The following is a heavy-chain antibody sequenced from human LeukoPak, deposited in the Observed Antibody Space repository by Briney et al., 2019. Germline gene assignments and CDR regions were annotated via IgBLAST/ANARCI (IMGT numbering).Heavy chain of an antibody. D-gene: IGHD3-10*01. CDR2: ISYDGSNK. V-gene: IGHV3-30*18. CDR3: AKDRLLWFGERTQPIDY. J-gene: IGHJ4*02. CDR1: GFTFSSYG. Sequence: PGGSLRLSCAASGFTFSSYGMHWVRQAPGKGLEWVAVISYDGSNKYYGDSVKGRFTISRDNSMNTLSLQMDSLRAEDTAVYYCAKDRLLWFGERTQPIDYWGQGTLVTVSS.